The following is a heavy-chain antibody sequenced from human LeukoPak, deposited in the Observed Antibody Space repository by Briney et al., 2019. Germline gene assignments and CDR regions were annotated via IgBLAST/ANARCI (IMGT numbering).Heavy chain of an antibody. Sequence: GRSLRLSCAASGFDFSAFGMNWVRQAPGKGLEWVSYISSSSNTIYYADSVKGRFTISRDNAKNSLYLQMNSLRAEDTAVYYCATESGTYSGTCFDYWGQGNLVAVSS. D-gene: IGHD1-26*01. J-gene: IGHJ4*02. CDR2: ISSSSNTI. CDR3: ATESGTYSGTCFDY. V-gene: IGHV3-48*01. CDR1: GFDFSAFG.